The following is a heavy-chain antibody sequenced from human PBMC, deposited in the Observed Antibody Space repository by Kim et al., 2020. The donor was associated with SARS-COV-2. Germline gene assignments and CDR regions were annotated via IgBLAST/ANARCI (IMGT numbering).Heavy chain of an antibody. D-gene: IGHD4-17*01. CDR3: ARGFGTTTGATSTYYYYFGL. CDR1: GGSVTKFS. Sequence: SETLSLTCTVSGGSVTKFSWSWIRQPPGKPLQWIGSVSYNDNTNYNPSLKSRATISLDTSKNQFFLNLTSMTAADTAIYSCARGFGTTTGATSTYYYYFGLWGPGTLVTVSS. V-gene: IGHV4-59*02. CDR2: VSYNDNT. J-gene: IGHJ2*01.